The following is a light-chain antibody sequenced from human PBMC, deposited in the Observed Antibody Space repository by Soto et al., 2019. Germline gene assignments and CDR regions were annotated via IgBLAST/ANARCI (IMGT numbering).Light chain of an antibody. CDR3: QQRSHWRT. Sequence: EIVLTQSPATLSFSPCEIATLSCRASESVGSYLAWYQQKPGQAPSLLIYDASNRATGIPARFSGSGSGRVFTLTINRLEPEDFALYYCQQRSHWRTFGQGTKVDIK. V-gene: IGKV3-11*02. CDR1: ESVGSY. CDR2: DAS. J-gene: IGKJ1*01.